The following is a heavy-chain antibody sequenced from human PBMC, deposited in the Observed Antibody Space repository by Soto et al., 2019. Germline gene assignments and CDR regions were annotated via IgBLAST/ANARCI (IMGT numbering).Heavy chain of an antibody. CDR1: GYTFTTYA. CDR2: INAGNGNT. V-gene: IGHV1-3*01. Sequence: GASVKVSCKASGYTFTTYAMHWVRRAPGQRLEWMGWINAGNGNTKYSQKFQGRVTITKNTSASTAYMELSSLRSEDTAVYYCARGPLRNWFDPWGQGTLVTVSS. D-gene: IGHD5-12*01. CDR3: ARGPLRNWFDP. J-gene: IGHJ5*02.